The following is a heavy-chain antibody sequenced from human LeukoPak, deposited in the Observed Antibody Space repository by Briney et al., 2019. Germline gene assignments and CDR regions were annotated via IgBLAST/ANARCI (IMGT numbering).Heavy chain of an antibody. CDR3: ARRQYSSGWFDP. CDR2: IYYSGST. V-gene: IGHV4-39*01. Sequence: SETLSLTCTVSGGSTSSSSYYWGWIRQPPGKGLEWIGSIYYSGSTYYNPSLKSRVTISVDTSKNQFSLKLSSVTAADTAVYYCARRQYSSGWFDPWGQGTLVTVSS. J-gene: IGHJ5*02. D-gene: IGHD6-19*01. CDR1: GGSTSSSSYY.